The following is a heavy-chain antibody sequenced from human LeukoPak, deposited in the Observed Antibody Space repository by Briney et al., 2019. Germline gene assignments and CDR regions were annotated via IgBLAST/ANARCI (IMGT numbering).Heavy chain of an antibody. CDR1: GFTLSSYA. J-gene: IGHJ5*02. CDR2: ISYDGSNK. D-gene: IGHD4-17*01. CDR3: ARGGKYGDALRFDP. Sequence: GRSLRLSCAASGFTLSSYAMHWVRQAPGKGLEWVAVISYDGSNKYYADSVKGRFTISRDNSKNTLYLQMNSLRAEDTAVYYCARGGKYGDALRFDPWGQGTLVTVSS. V-gene: IGHV3-30*04.